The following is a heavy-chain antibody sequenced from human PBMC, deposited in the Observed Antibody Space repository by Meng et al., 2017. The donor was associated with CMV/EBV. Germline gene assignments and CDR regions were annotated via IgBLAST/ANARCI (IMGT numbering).Heavy chain of an antibody. D-gene: IGHD3-3*01. Sequence: GGSLRLSFAASGFTFSSDSMNWVRQAPGKGLEWVSSISSSSSYIYYADSVKGRFTISRDNAKNSLYLQMNSLRAEDTAVYYCASRYDFWSGYYYYGMDVWGQGTTVTVSS. CDR1: GFTFSSDS. V-gene: IGHV3-21*01. CDR3: ASRYDFWSGYYYYGMDV. J-gene: IGHJ6*02. CDR2: ISSSSSYI.